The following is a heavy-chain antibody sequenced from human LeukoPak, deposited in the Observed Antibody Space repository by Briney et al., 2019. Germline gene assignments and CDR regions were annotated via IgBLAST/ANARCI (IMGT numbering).Heavy chain of an antibody. CDR2: IYYSGST. V-gene: IGHV4-39*01. D-gene: IGHD5-12*01. CDR1: GGSISSSSYY. Sequence: SETLSLTCTVSGGSISSSSYYWGWLRQPPGQGLEWIGSIYYSGSTYYNPSLKSRVTISVATSKNQFSLKLSSVTAADTAVYYCARLYSGYDPWGQGTLVTVSS. CDR3: ARLYSGYDP. J-gene: IGHJ5*02.